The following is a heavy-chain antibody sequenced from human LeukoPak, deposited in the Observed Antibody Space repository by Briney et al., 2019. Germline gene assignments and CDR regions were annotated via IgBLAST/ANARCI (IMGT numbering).Heavy chain of an antibody. Sequence: GGSLRLSCAASGFTLSSYAMSWVRQAPGKGLEWVSAISGSGGSTYYADSVKGRFTISRDNSKNTLYLQMNSLRAEDTAVYYCASTKNHQGERYCSGGSCSFNWFDSWGQGTLVTVSS. J-gene: IGHJ5*01. CDR2: ISGSGGST. CDR3: ASTKNHQGERYCSGGSCSFNWFDS. CDR1: GFTLSSYA. V-gene: IGHV3-23*01. D-gene: IGHD2-15*01.